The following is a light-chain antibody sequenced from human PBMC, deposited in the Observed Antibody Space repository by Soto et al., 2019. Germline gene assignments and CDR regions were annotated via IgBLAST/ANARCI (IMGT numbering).Light chain of an antibody. J-gene: IGLJ1*01. V-gene: IGLV1-40*01. CDR1: SSNIGAGYD. Sequence: QSVLTQPPSVSGAPGQRVTISCTGSSSNIGAGYDVHWYQQLPGTAPKLLIFININRPSGVPYRFSGSKSGTSASLAITGLRAEDEADYYFQSYDSSLSGYVFGTGTKLTVL. CDR3: QSYDSSLSGYV. CDR2: INI.